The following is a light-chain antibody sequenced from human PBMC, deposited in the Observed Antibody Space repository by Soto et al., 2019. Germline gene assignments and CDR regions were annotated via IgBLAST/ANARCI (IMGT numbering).Light chain of an antibody. Sequence: DIQMTQSPSSVSASLGDRVTITCRASQGISSWLAWYQQKPGKAPKLLIYDASNLQPGVPSRFSGSGYGTDFTFTISSLHPEDIATYYCQPYDNVFTFGKGTRLKIK. V-gene: IGKV1-33*01. CDR1: QGISSW. CDR3: QPYDNVFT. J-gene: IGKJ5*01. CDR2: DAS.